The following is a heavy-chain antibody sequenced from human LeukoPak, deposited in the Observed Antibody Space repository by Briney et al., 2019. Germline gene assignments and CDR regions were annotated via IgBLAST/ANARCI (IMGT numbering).Heavy chain of an antibody. V-gene: IGHV3-7*01. J-gene: IGHJ6*04. CDR2: IKEDGSEK. D-gene: IGHD4-23*01. CDR3: ARDRFGGMDV. Sequence: GGSLRLSCAASGFTFSSHWMSWVRQARGKGLEWVASIKEDGSEKYYVDSVKGRFSISRDDAKNSLHLQMNSLRGEDTAVYYCARDRFGGMDVWGKGTSVTVSS. CDR1: GFTFSSHW.